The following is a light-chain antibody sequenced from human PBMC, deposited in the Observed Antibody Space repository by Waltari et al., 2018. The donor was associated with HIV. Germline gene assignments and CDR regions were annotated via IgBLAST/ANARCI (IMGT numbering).Light chain of an antibody. J-gene: IGKJ3*01. Sequence: IQLTQSPCPLSASVGGRGTVTCRASQSIGDYVNWYQQKPGNPPKLLIYSATSLQPGVPPRFSGSGSGTDFALTISSLQPEDFAIYYCEQIYTFPLFTFGPGTKVDLK. V-gene: IGKV1-39*01. CDR3: EQIYTFPLFT. CDR1: QSIGDY. CDR2: SAT.